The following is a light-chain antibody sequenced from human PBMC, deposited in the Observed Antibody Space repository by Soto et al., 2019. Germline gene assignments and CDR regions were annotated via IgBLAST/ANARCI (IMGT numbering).Light chain of an antibody. V-gene: IGLV2-23*01. J-gene: IGLJ2*01. CDR3: CSYAGSSTHVV. CDR2: EGS. CDR1: SSDVGSYNL. Sequence: QSALTQPASVSGSPGQSITISCTGTSSDVGSYNLVSWYQQHPGKAPKLMIYEGSKRPSGVSNRFSGSKSGNTASLTISGLQAEDEADYYCCSYAGSSTHVVFGGGTQLIVL.